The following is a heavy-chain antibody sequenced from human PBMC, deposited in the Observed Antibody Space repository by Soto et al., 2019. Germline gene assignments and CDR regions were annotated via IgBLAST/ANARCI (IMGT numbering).Heavy chain of an antibody. CDR1: GYTFTSYD. J-gene: IGHJ5*02. CDR3: ARVDLGYCSGGSCYRFDP. D-gene: IGHD2-15*01. CDR2: MNPNSGST. Sequence: ASVKVSCKASGYTFTSYDINWVRQATGQGLEWMGWMNPNSGSTGYAQKFQGRVTMTRNTSISTAYMELSSLRSEDTAVYYCARVDLGYCSGGSCYRFDPWGQGTLVTVSS. V-gene: IGHV1-8*01.